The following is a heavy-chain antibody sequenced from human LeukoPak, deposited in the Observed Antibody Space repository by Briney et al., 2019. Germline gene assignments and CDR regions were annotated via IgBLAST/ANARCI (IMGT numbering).Heavy chain of an antibody. CDR3: ARLLTYYYDSSGYYDY. CDR2: IYYNGDT. J-gene: IGHJ4*02. Sequence: NPSETLSLTCTVSGGSVSNSLYYWSWIRQPPGKGLEWIGYIYYNGDTNYNPSLKSRVIISIDTSSNQFSLRLNSMTAADTAVYYCARLLTYYYDSSGYYDYWGQGTLVTVSS. V-gene: IGHV4-61*01. D-gene: IGHD3-22*01. CDR1: GGSVSNSLYY.